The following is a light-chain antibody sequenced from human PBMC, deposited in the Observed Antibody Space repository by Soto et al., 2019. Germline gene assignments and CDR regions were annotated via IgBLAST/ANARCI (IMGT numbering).Light chain of an antibody. CDR1: SSDVGGYTF. V-gene: IGLV2-14*01. J-gene: IGLJ2*01. Sequence: QSVLTQPASVSGSPGQSITISCTGTSSDVGGYTFVSWYQQHPGKAPKLIIYEVSDRPSGVSNRFAGSKSGNRASLTISGLQPEDEADYYCSSYTSINTVTFGGGTKLTVL. CDR3: SSYTSINTVT. CDR2: EVS.